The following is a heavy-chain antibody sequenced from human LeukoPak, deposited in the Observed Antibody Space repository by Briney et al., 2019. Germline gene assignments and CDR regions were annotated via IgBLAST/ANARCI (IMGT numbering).Heavy chain of an antibody. CDR1: GFTFSSYW. CDR2: INSDGSST. V-gene: IGHV3-74*01. J-gene: IGHJ5*02. CDR3: ARGANWSDP. Sequence: GGSLRLSCAASGFTFSSYWMHWVRHAPGKGLVLVSGINSDGSSTSYADSVKGRFTISRDNAKNTLYLQMNSLRAEDTAVYYCARGANWSDPWGQGTLVTVSS.